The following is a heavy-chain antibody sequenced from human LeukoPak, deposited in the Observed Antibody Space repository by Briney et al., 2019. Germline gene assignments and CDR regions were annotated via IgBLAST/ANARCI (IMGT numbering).Heavy chain of an antibody. Sequence: PGGSLRLSCAASGFTFSSYWMHWVRQAPGKGLVWVSRIDSDGSSTSYADSVKGRLTISRDNAKNTLYLQMNSLSAEDTAVYYCARGSYCSSTTCGNSDYWGQGTLVTVSS. CDR3: ARGSYCSSTTCGNSDY. D-gene: IGHD2-2*01. J-gene: IGHJ4*02. CDR2: IDSDGSST. V-gene: IGHV3-74*01. CDR1: GFTFSSYW.